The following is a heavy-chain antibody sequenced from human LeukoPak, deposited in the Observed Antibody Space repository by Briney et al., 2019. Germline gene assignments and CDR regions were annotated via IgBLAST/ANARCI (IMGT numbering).Heavy chain of an antibody. CDR1: GGSFSGYY. J-gene: IGHJ5*02. CDR2: IYHSGST. V-gene: IGHV4-38-2*02. Sequence: SETLSLTCAVYGGSFSGYYWGWIRQPPGKGLEWIGSIYHSGSTYYNPSLKSRVTISVDTSKNQFSLKLSSVTAADTAVYYCARDWNHYYGSGSYRGPYNWFDPWGQGTLVTVSS. D-gene: IGHD3-10*01. CDR3: ARDWNHYYGSGSYRGPYNWFDP.